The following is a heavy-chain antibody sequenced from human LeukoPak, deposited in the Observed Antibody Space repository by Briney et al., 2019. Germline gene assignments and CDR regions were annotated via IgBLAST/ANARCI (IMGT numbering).Heavy chain of an antibody. D-gene: IGHD3-3*01. CDR3: ARGERVTIFGVVIRLPDPQFDY. CDR1: GGSFSGYY. Sequence: PSETLSLTCAVYGGSFSGYYWSWIRQPPGKGLEWIGEINHSGSTNYNPSLKSRVTISVDTSKNQFSLKLSSVTAADTAVYYCARGERVTIFGVVIRLPDPQFDYWGQGTLVTVPS. CDR2: INHSGST. V-gene: IGHV4-34*01. J-gene: IGHJ4*02.